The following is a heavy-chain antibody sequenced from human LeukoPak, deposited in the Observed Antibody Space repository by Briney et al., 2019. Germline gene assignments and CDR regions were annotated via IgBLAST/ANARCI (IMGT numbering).Heavy chain of an antibody. Sequence: PGGSLRLSCAASASAVSVFWMHWVRQAPGEGLVWVSHINGDGSTTNYADSVKGRFTISRDNSKNTLYLQMNSLRPEDTAVYYCAKAPHSELLLIDFWGQGTLVTVSS. CDR1: ASAVSVFW. J-gene: IGHJ4*02. CDR2: INGDGSTT. V-gene: IGHV3-74*01. CDR3: AKAPHSELLLIDF. D-gene: IGHD3-10*01.